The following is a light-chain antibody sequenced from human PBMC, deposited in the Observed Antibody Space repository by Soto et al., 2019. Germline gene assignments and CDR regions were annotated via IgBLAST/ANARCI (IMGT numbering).Light chain of an antibody. CDR2: LGS. CDR3: VHALQAPS. J-gene: IGKJ4*01. V-gene: IGKV2-28*01. CDR1: QSLLHSNGYNY. Sequence: DIVMPQSPLSLPVTPGEPASISCRSSQSLLHSNGYNYLDWYLQKPGQSPHLLIYLGSNRSSGVPDWCSGSGSGTDFTLTISRVEAEDVGVYYCVHALQAPSFGAGTKVEIK.